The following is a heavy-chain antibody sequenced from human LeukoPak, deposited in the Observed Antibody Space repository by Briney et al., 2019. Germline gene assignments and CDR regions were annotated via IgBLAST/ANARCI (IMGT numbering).Heavy chain of an antibody. D-gene: IGHD3-3*01. CDR1: GFTFSSNA. V-gene: IGHV3-23*01. Sequence: PGGSLRLSCAGSGFTFSSNAMSWVRQAPRKGLEWVSGISGSGGSTYYADSVKGRFTISRDNSKNTLYLQMNSLRVEDTAVYYCAKQYDFWSGPDYWGQGTLVTVSS. CDR3: AKQYDFWSGPDY. CDR2: ISGSGGST. J-gene: IGHJ4*02.